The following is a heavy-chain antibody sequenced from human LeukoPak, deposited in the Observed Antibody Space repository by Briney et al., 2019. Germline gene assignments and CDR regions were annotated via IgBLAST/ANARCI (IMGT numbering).Heavy chain of an antibody. Sequence: PGGSLRLSCAASGFTFSSYAMSWVRQAPGKGLEWVSAISGSGGSTYYADSVKGRFTISRDNSKNTLYLQMNSLRAEDTAVYYCAKLIVRYYYDSGSQTPPDYWGQGTLVTVSS. CDR2: ISGSGGST. D-gene: IGHD3-10*01. J-gene: IGHJ4*02. V-gene: IGHV3-23*01. CDR1: GFTFSSYA. CDR3: AKLIVRYYYDSGSQTPPDY.